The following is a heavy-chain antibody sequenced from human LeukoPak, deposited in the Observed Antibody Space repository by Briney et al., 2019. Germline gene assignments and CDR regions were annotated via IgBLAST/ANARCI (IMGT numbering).Heavy chain of an antibody. CDR3: ARSPSLEWLSQRPFDH. Sequence: ASVKVSCKASGGTFSSYAISWVRQAPGQGLEWMGGIIPIFGTANYAQKFQGRVTITADEYTSTAYMELRSLRSEGTAVYYCARSPSLEWLSQRPFDHWGQGTLVTVSS. CDR2: IIPIFGTA. V-gene: IGHV1-69*01. J-gene: IGHJ4*02. D-gene: IGHD3-3*01. CDR1: GGTFSSYA.